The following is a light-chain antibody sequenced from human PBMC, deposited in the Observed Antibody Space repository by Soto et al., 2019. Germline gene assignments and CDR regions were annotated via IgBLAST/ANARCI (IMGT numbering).Light chain of an antibody. J-gene: IGKJ1*01. CDR2: DAS. CDR3: QQRSNWPPT. V-gene: IGKV3-11*01. Sequence: EIMLTQSPDTLSLSPGNRATLSCRASQSVSTYLAWYQQKPGQPPRLLIYDASNRATGIPARFSGSGSGTDFTLTISSLETEDFAVYYCQQRSNWPPTFGQGTKVDIK. CDR1: QSVSTY.